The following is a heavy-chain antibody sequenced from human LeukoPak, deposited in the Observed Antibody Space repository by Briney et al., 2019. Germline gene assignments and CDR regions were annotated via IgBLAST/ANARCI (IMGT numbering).Heavy chain of an antibody. V-gene: IGHV4-59*01. D-gene: IGHD3-22*01. Sequence: KPSETLSLTCTASGGSISSYYWSWIRQPPGKGLEWIGYIYYSGSTNYNPSPKSRVTISVDTSKNQFSLKLSSVTAADTAVYYCARDQYYYDSSGQAWFDSWGQGTLVTVSS. CDR2: IYYSGST. CDR3: ARDQYYYDSSGQAWFDS. J-gene: IGHJ5*01. CDR1: GGSISSYY.